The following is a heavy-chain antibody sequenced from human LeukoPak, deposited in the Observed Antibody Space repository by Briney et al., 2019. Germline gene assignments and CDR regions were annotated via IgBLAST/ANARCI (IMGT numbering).Heavy chain of an antibody. CDR3: ARGRVSSWYELDY. V-gene: IGHV4-59*01. Sequence: SETLSLTCTVSGGSISSYYWSWIRQPPGKGLEWIGYIYYSGSTNYNPSLKSRVTISVDTSKNQFSLKLSSVTAADTAVYYCARGRVSSWYELDYWGQGTPVTVSS. D-gene: IGHD2-2*01. CDR1: GGSISSYY. CDR2: IYYSGST. J-gene: IGHJ4*02.